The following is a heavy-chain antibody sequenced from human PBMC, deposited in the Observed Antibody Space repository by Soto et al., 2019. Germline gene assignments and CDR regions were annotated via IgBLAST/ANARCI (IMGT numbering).Heavy chain of an antibody. CDR1: GYTFTDYA. CDR2: INPGNGNT. CDR3: ANGFFDSSGYYYILAY. Sequence: ASVKVSCKASGYTFTDYAIHWVRQAPGQRLEWMGWINPGNGNTKYSGMFQGRVTFTRDTSANTAYMELTSLRSEDTAVYYCANGFFDSSGYYYILAYWGQGALVTVSS. J-gene: IGHJ4*02. D-gene: IGHD3-22*01. V-gene: IGHV1-3*01.